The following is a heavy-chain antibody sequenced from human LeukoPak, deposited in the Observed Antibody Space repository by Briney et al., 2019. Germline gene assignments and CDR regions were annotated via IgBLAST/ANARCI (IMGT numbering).Heavy chain of an antibody. CDR1: GGTFSSYA. J-gene: IGHJ4*02. V-gene: IGHV1-69*06. CDR3: ARGFGYFDWLLDY. Sequence: SVKVSCKASGGTFSSYAITWVRQAPGQGLEWMGGIIPISGTPNYAQKFQGGVTITADKSTSTAYMELSSLRSEDTAVYYCARGFGYFDWLLDYWGQGTLVTVSS. CDR2: IIPISGTP. D-gene: IGHD3-9*01.